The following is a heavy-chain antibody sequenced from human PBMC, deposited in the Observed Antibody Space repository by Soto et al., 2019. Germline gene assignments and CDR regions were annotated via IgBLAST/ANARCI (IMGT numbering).Heavy chain of an antibody. J-gene: IGHJ4*02. D-gene: IGHD6-6*01. CDR2: ISAYNGNT. Sequence: ASVKVSCKASGYTFTSYGISWVRQAPGQGLEWMGWISAYNGNTNYAQKLQGRVTMTTDTSTSTAYMELRSLRSDDTAVYYCACSTFRLTARPDASLYYWGQGTLVTVSS. CDR3: ACSTFRLTARPDASLYY. V-gene: IGHV1-18*01. CDR1: GYTFTSYG.